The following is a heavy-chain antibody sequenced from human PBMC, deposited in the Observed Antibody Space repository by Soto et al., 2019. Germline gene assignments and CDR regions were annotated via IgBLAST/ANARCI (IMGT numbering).Heavy chain of an antibody. Sequence: SDTLSLTCTASGRSVSSVRYYRPWIRQPPEKGLEWIGHIYYSGSTYYNSSLKSRVTISLYTSENQFFLQQTSVTATDTALYYCARHPSAGCYYDRGSHYYYYAMDVWGQGITVTVSS. CDR2: IYYSGST. J-gene: IGHJ6*02. V-gene: IGHV4-30-4*02. CDR1: GRSVSSVRYY. CDR3: ARHPSAGCYYDRGSHYYYYAMDV. D-gene: IGHD3-16*01.